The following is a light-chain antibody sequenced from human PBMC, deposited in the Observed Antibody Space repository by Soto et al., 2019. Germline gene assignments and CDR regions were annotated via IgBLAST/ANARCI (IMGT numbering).Light chain of an antibody. V-gene: IGKV4-1*01. Sequence: DIVMTQSPDSLAVSLGERATINCKSSQSVLYSTNNKNYLAWYQQKPGQPPKLLIYWASTRKSGVPDRFSGSGSGTDFTLTISSLQAEDVAVYYCQKYFRTLWTFGQGTKVEIK. CDR2: WAS. CDR1: QSVLYSTNNKNY. J-gene: IGKJ1*01. CDR3: QKYFRTLWT.